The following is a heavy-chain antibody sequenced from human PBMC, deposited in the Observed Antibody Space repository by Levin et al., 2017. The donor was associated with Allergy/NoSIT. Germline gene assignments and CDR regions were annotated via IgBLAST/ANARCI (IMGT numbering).Heavy chain of an antibody. V-gene: IGHV1-2*06. Sequence: PGESLKISCKASGYTFTGYYMHWVRQAPGQGLEWMGRINPNSGGTNYAQKFQGRVTMTRDTSISTAYMELSRLRSDDTAVYYCARGDTAMVNYIDYWGQGTLVTVSS. J-gene: IGHJ4*02. D-gene: IGHD5-18*01. CDR2: INPNSGGT. CDR1: GYTFTGYY. CDR3: ARGDTAMVNYIDY.